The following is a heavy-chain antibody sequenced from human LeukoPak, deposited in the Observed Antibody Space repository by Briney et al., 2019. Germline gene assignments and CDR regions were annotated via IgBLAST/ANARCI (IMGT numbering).Heavy chain of an antibody. D-gene: IGHD3-22*01. Sequence: GGSLRLSCAASGFTFSSHAMSWVRQAPGKGLEWVSAISGSGGSTYYADSVKGRFTISRDNYKNTLYLQMNSLRAEDTAVYYCAKEGEYYDSSGYFDYWGQGTLVTVSS. V-gene: IGHV3-23*01. CDR3: AKEGEYYDSSGYFDY. CDR1: GFTFSSHA. J-gene: IGHJ4*02. CDR2: ISGSGGST.